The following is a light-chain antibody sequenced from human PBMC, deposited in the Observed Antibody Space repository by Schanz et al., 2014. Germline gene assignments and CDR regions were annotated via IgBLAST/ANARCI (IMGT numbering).Light chain of an antibody. Sequence: IQMTQSPSTLSASVGDRVTITCRASQSISSRLAWYQQKPGKAPKLLIYDASSLESGVPSRFSGSGSGTEFTLTISSLQPDDLASYYCQQYNSFPPWTFGQGTKVEIK. J-gene: IGKJ1*01. CDR3: QQYNSFPPWT. CDR1: QSISSR. V-gene: IGKV1-5*01. CDR2: DAS.